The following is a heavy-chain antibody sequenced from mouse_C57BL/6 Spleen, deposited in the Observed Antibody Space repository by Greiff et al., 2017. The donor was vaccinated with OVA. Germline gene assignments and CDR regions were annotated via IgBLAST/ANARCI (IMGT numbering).Heavy chain of an antibody. CDR1: GFNIKDYY. V-gene: IGHV14-1*01. CDR3: TTRADYYAMDY. Sequence: VHVKQPGAELVRPGASVKLSCTASGFNIKDYYMHWVKQRPEQGLEWIGRIDPEDGDTEYAPKFQGKATMTADTSSNTAYLQLSSLTSEDTAVYYCTTRADYYAMDYWGQGTSVTVSS. CDR2: IDPEDGDT. J-gene: IGHJ4*01.